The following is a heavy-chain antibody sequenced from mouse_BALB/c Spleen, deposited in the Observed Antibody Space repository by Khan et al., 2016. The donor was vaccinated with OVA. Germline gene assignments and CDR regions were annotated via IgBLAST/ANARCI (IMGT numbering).Heavy chain of an antibody. D-gene: IGHD1-1*01. CDR1: GFSLNSYG. V-gene: IGHV2-3*01. CDR2: IWGDGST. Sequence: QVQLQQSGPGLVAPSESLSITCTVSGFSLNSYGVNWVRQPPGKGLEWLGVIWGDGSTNYHSGLKSRLTINKDNSKSQVFLKLNSLQTYDTATYYCAKFTPDYYSLDYWGQGTSVTVSS. J-gene: IGHJ4*01. CDR3: AKFTPDYYSLDY.